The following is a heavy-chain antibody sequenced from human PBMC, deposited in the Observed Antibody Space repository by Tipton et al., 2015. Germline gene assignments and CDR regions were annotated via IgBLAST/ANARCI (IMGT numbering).Heavy chain of an antibody. Sequence: SLRLSCAASGFTFRNYAMNWVRQAPGKGPQWVSGISGSERTYYTDSVKGRFTISRDNSNNRLYLQMNSLRVEDTAIYYRAKGFAGGLGGFLIDVVDYWGQGTPVTVSS. CDR3: AKGFAGGLGGFLIDVVDY. D-gene: IGHD3-16*01. CDR2: ISGSERT. V-gene: IGHV3-23*01. CDR1: GFTFRNYA. J-gene: IGHJ4*02.